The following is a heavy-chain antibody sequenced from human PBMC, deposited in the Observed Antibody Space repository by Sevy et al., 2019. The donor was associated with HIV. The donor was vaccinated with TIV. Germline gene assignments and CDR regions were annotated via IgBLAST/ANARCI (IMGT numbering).Heavy chain of an antibody. V-gene: IGHV3-7*03. CDR2: IKKDGSEK. CDR1: GFTFSSYW. J-gene: IGHJ4*02. D-gene: IGHD3-22*01. CDR3: ASYGCYSDISGYYFGGYYFDY. Sequence: GGSLRLSCAASGFTFSSYWITWVRQAPGKGLEWVANIKKDGSEKNYVYSVKGRFTISRDNAKNSLYLQMNSLRADDTAVYYWASYGCYSDISGYYFGGYYFDYWGQGTLVTVSS.